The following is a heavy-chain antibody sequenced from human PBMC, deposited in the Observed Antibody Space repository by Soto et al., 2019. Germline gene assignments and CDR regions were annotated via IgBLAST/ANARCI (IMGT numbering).Heavy chain of an antibody. D-gene: IGHD3-10*01. V-gene: IGHV3-23*01. J-gene: IGHJ4*02. CDR1: GFTFSSYA. CDR2: ISGSGGST. Sequence: EVPLLESGGGLVQPGGSLRLSCAASGFTFSSYAMSWVRQAPGKGLEWVSAISGSGGSTYYADSVKGRFTISRDNSKNPRYRQMNSLRAEDTAVYYCAKDGLGFGELPYSDYWGQGTLVTVSS. CDR3: AKDGLGFGELPYSDY.